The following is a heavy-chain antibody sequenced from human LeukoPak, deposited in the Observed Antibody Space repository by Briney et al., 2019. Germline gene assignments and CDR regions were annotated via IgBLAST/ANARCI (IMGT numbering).Heavy chain of an antibody. CDR1: GYIFTTYY. Sequence: GASVKVSCKGSGYIFTTYYVHWVRQAPGQGLEWMGFINPSGGSTSYAQKFQGRVTMTRVTSTSTVYMELSSLRSDDTAVYYCARNVDSGLDYWGQGSLVTVSS. CDR2: INPSGGST. J-gene: IGHJ4*02. D-gene: IGHD3-10*01. V-gene: IGHV1-46*03. CDR3: ARNVDSGLDY.